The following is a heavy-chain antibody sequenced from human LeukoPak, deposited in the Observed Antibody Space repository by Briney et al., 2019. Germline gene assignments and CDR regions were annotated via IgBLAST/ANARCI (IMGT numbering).Heavy chain of an antibody. J-gene: IGHJ4*02. CDR3: ARTRYYYNSRSYGAPYYFDY. CDR1: GGSISSSSYY. V-gene: IGHV4-39*01. D-gene: IGHD3-10*01. Sequence: SETLSLTCTVSGGSISSSSYYWGWIRQPPGKGLEWIGSIYSSGSTYYNASLQSRVTISVDTSKNQFSLKLSSVTAADTAVYYCARTRYYYNSRSYGAPYYFDYWGQGTLVTVSS. CDR2: IYSSGST.